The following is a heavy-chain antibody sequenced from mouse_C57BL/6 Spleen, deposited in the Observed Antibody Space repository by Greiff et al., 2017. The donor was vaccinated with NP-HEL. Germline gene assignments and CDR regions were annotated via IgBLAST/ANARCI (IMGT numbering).Heavy chain of an antibody. CDR2: INPNNGGT. V-gene: IGHV1-26*01. D-gene: IGHD3-2*02. Sequence: VQLQQSGPELVKPGASVKISCKASGYTFTDYYMNWVKQSQGKSLEWIGDINPNNGGTSYNQKFKGKATLTVDKSSSTAYMELRSLTSDDSAVYYCATAQATDYAMDYWGQGTSVTVSS. J-gene: IGHJ4*01. CDR3: ATAQATDYAMDY. CDR1: GYTFTDYY.